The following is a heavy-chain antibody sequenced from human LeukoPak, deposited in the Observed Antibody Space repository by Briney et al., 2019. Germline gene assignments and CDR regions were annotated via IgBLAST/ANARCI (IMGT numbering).Heavy chain of an antibody. CDR3: ARATPSSGIDY. CDR1: GGSISSYY. J-gene: IGHJ4*02. D-gene: IGHD6-19*01. V-gene: IGHV4-59*01. CDR2: IYYSGST. Sequence: SETLSLTCTVSGGSISSYYWSWIRQPPGKGLEWIGYIYYSGSTNYNPSLKSRVTISVDTSKNQFSLKLSSVTAADTAVYYCARATPSSGIDYWSQGTLVTVSS.